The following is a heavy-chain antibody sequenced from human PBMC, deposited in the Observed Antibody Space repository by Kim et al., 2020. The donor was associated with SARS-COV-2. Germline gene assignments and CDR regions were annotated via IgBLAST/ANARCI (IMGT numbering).Heavy chain of an antibody. V-gene: IGHV4-31*03. D-gene: IGHD3-9*01. J-gene: IGHJ6*02. CDR2: IYYSGTT. Sequence: SETLSLTCTVSGGSISSGTYYWSWIRQHQGKGREWIGYIYYSGTTNYNSSRRSRVTISVDTSKTLFSLRLSSVTAADTAVYYCARDRADYDISTANSFYYYYGIDVWGQGTTVTVSS. CDR1: GGSISSGTYY. CDR3: ARDRADYDISTANSFYYYYGIDV.